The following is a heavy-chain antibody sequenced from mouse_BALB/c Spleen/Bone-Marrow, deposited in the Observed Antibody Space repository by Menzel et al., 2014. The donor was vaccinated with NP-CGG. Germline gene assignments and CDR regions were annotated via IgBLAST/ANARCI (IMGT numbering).Heavy chain of an antibody. V-gene: IGHV1S81*02. Sequence: LVESGAELVKPGASVKLSCKASGYTFTSYYLYWVKQRPGQGLEWIGEVNPSNGGTNFNERFKSKASLTVGKSSSTAYMQLNSLTSEDSAVYYCTRRSLLSDYYSMDYWGQGTSVTVSS. CDR1: GYTFTSYY. J-gene: IGHJ4*01. D-gene: IGHD2-10*01. CDR2: VNPSNGGT. CDR3: TRRSLLSDYYSMDY.